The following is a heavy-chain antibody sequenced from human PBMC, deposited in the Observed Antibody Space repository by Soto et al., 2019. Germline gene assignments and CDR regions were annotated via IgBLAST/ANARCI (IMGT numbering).Heavy chain of an antibody. J-gene: IGHJ5*02. CDR1: GYTFTSYG. D-gene: IGHD2-2*01. CDR2: ISAYNGNT. Sequence: GASVKVSCKASGYTFTSYGISWVRQAPGQGLEWMGWISAYNGNTNYAQKLQGRVTMTTDTSTSTAYMELRSLRSDDTAVYYCARDSLGYCSSASCYAWFDPWGRGTLVTVSS. V-gene: IGHV1-18*01. CDR3: ARDSLGYCSSASCYAWFDP.